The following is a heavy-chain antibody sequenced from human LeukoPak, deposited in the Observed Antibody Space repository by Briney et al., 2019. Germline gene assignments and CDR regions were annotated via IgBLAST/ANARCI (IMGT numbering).Heavy chain of an antibody. V-gene: IGHV3-23*01. CDR2: ITGSGGTT. CDR1: GFTFSSYA. J-gene: IGHJ6*02. CDR3: AKDATVTTDGLAEYYYYYYGMDV. D-gene: IGHD4-17*01. Sequence: PGGFLRLSCAASGFTFSSYAMSWVRQAPGKGLQCVSAITGSGGTTYYADSVKGRFTISRDNSKNTLYLQMNSLRAEDTAVNYCAKDATVTTDGLAEYYYYYYGMDVWGQGTTVTVSS.